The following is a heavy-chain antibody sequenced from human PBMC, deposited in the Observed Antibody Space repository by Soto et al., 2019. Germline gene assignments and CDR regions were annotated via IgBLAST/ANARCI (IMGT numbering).Heavy chain of an antibody. CDR3: ARDRGEYTSSWFWYFSH. J-gene: IGHJ2*01. D-gene: IGHD6-13*01. Sequence: PSETLSLTCSVSGASISSFNWNWVRQPAGKGPEWVGRLNIAGTINYNPSLKSRITMSMDTSKNQISLHLRSVTAADTAIYYCARDRGEYTSSWFWYFSHWGHGTPVTVSS. CDR1: GASISSFN. CDR2: LNIAGTI. V-gene: IGHV4-4*07.